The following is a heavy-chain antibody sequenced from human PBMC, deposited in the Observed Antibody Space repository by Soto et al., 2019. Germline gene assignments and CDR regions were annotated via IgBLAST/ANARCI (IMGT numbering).Heavy chain of an antibody. CDR1: GFTFSSYG. CDR3: AKDQYSSGWYSFDY. D-gene: IGHD6-19*01. J-gene: IGHJ4*02. Sequence: PGGSLRLSCAASGFTFSSYGMHWVRQTPGKGLEWVAVISYDGSNKYYADSVKGRFTISRDNSKNTLYLQMNSLRAEDTAVYYCAKDQYSSGWYSFDYWGQGTLVTVSS. CDR2: ISYDGSNK. V-gene: IGHV3-30*18.